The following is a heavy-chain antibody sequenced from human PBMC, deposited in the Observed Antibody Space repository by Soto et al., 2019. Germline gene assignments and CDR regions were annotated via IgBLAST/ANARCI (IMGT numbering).Heavy chain of an antibody. J-gene: IGHJ2*01. CDR2: LYSAGSA. D-gene: IGHD5-12*01. CDR1: GFTVSSYH. V-gene: IGHV3-66*01. CDR3: ARDRGGGDRVAVARRYFDL. Sequence: PGGSLRLSCAASGFTVSSYHMSWVRQAPGKGLEWVSVLYSAGSADFADSVKGRFTISRDNSKNTLYLQMSSLRAEDTAVYYCARDRGGGDRVAVARRYFDLWGRGTLVTVSS.